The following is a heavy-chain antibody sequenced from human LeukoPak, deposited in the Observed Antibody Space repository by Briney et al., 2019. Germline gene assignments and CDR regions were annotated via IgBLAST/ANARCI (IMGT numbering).Heavy chain of an antibody. CDR3: TTELWFGELLTNSDY. V-gene: IGHV3-15*01. Sequence: GGSLRLSCAASGFTFGNAWMSWVRQAPGKGLEWVGRIKSKTDGGTTDYAAPVKGRFTISRDDSKNTLYLQMNSLKTEDTAVYYCTTELWFGELLTNSDYWGQGTLVTVSS. CDR1: GFTFGNAW. D-gene: IGHD3-10*01. J-gene: IGHJ4*02. CDR2: IKSKTDGGTT.